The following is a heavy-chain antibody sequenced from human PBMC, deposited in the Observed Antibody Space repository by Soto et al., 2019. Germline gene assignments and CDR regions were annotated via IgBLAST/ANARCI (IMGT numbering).Heavy chain of an antibody. V-gene: IGHV3-48*02. CDR3: ARGGWEHDY. J-gene: IGHJ4*02. CDR2: ISSGNPTV. Sequence: LRLSCAASGFTFSTYSMNWVRQAPGKGLEWISYISSGNPTVYYADSVRGRFTISRDNAKNSLHLQMNSLRDDDTAVYYCARGGWEHDYWRQGTLVTVSS. D-gene: IGHD1-26*01. CDR1: GFTFSTYS.